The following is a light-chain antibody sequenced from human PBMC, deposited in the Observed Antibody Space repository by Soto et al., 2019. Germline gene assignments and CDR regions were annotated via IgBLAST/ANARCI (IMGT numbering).Light chain of an antibody. Sequence: QSALTQPASVSGSPGQSITISCNGTSSDVGGYNYVSWYQQHPGKAPKLMIYDVSNRPSGVSNRFSGSKSGNTASLTISGLQAEDEADYYCSSYTSSVVVFGGGTKLTVL. J-gene: IGLJ2*01. CDR1: SSDVGGYNY. CDR2: DVS. CDR3: SSYTSSVVV. V-gene: IGLV2-14*01.